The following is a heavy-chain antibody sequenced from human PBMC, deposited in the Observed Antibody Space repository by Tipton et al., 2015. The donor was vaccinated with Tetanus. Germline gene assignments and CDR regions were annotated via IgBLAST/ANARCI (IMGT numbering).Heavy chain of an antibody. CDR3: TTSGPGASGGGS. Sequence: SLRLSCAASGFTFKGFTFTNAWMSWVRQVPGKGLEWVGRIKSKIDGGAIDYAAPMKERFILSRDDSKNMVFLQMNSLKPEDSAVYYCTTSGPGASGGGSWGQGTLVTVSS. CDR1: GFTFKGFTFTNAW. CDR2: IKSKIDGGAI. J-gene: IGHJ5*02. D-gene: IGHD3-16*01. V-gene: IGHV3-15*01.